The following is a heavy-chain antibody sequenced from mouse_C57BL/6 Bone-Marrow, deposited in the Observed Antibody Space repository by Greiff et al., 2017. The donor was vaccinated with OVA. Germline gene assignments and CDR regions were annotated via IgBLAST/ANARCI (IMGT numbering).Heavy chain of an antibody. CDR1: GYSFTGYF. V-gene: IGHV1-20*01. CDR3: ARSGNLYYYGSSLAY. J-gene: IGHJ3*01. D-gene: IGHD1-1*01. CDR2: INPYNGDT. Sequence: EVQLVESGPELVKPGDSVKISCKASGYSFTGYFMNWVMQSHGKSLEWIGRINPYNGDTFYNQKFKGKATLTVDKSSSTAHMELRSLTSEDSAVYYCARSGNLYYYGSSLAYWGQGTLVTVSA.